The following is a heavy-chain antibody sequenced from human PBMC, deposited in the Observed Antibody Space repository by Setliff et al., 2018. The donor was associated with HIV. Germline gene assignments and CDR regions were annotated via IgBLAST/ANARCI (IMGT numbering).Heavy chain of an antibody. CDR3: ARNKYNWNYYYYYGMDV. Sequence: PSETLSLTCTVSGGSISSGGYYWSWIRQHPGKGLEWIGYIYYSGSTYYNPSLKSRVTISVDTSKNQFSLKLGSVTAADTAVYYCARNKYNWNYYYYYGMDVWGQGTTVTVS. V-gene: IGHV4-31*03. J-gene: IGHJ6*02. CDR2: IYYSGST. CDR1: GGSISSGGYY. D-gene: IGHD1-7*01.